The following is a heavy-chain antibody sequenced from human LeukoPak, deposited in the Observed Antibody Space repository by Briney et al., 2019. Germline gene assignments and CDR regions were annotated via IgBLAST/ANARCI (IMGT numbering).Heavy chain of an antibody. CDR3: ARDPSHYYYTDV. J-gene: IGHJ6*03. Sequence: ASVKVSCNASVYTFTGYYIHWVRQAPGQGLEWMGWINPNRGTTNYAQKFQGRFTMTRDTSISTAYMELNRLKSDDTAVYYCARDPSHYYYTDVWGKGTTVTISS. CDR1: VYTFTGYY. V-gene: IGHV1-2*02. CDR2: INPNRGTT.